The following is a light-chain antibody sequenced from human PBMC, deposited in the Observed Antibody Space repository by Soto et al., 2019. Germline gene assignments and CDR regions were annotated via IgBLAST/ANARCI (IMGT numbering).Light chain of an antibody. CDR1: SSNIGSNT. J-gene: IGLJ3*02. CDR2: SNN. V-gene: IGLV1-44*01. Sequence: QSVLTQPPSASGTPGQRVTISCSGSSSNIGSNTVNWYQHLPGPAPKLLIYSNNQRPSGVPYRFSGSKSGTSASLAISGLQPEDEADYYCAAWDDSLNGWVFGGGTKLTVL. CDR3: AAWDDSLNGWV.